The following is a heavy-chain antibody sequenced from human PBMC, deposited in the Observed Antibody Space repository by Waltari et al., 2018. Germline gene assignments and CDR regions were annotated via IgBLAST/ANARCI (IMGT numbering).Heavy chain of an antibody. Sequence: EVQLVESGGALVQPGGSLRLSCAASGFTFSSHWMSWVRQAPGKGLEWVANIKQDGSEKYYVDSVEGRFTISRDNAKSSLYLQINSLRAEDTAVYYCARSSRRSSWYGNFDYWGQGTLVTVSS. CDR1: GFTFSSHW. V-gene: IGHV3-7*01. D-gene: IGHD6-13*01. CDR3: ARSSRRSSWYGNFDY. J-gene: IGHJ4*02. CDR2: IKQDGSEK.